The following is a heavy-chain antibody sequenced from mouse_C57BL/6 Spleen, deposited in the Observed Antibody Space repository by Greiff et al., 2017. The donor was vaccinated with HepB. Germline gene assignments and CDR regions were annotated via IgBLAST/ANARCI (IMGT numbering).Heavy chain of an antibody. D-gene: IGHD2-5*01. CDR1: GYTFTSYW. J-gene: IGHJ3*01. CDR3: ARRDYSNKGGFAY. CDR2: IDPSDSYT. Sequence: QVQLQQPGAELVKPGASVKLSCKASGYTFTSYWMQWVKQRPGQGLEWIGEIDPSDSYTNYNQKFKGKATLTVDTSSSTAYMQLSSLTSEDSAVYYCARRDYSNKGGFAYWGQGTLVTVSA. V-gene: IGHV1-50*01.